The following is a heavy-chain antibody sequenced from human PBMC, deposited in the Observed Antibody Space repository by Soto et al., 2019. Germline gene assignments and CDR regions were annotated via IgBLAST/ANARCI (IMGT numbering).Heavy chain of an antibody. Sequence: PGGSLRLSCAASVFTFSVYSMNWVRQAPGKGLEWVSFISSSSSYIDYADSVKGRFTISRDNAKNSLYLQMSSLTAEDTAVYYCARETAMVTNDFDYWGQGTLVTVSS. J-gene: IGHJ4*02. CDR2: ISSSSSYI. CDR3: ARETAMVTNDFDY. D-gene: IGHD5-18*01. V-gene: IGHV3-21*01. CDR1: VFTFSVYS.